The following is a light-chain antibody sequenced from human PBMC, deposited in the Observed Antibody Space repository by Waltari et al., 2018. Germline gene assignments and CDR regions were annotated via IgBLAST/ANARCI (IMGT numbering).Light chain of an antibody. J-gene: IGKJ1*01. CDR3: QHYVRLPAT. CDR2: GAS. Sequence: EIVLTQSPGILSLSPWERATLSCRASQSVSRTLAWYPQRPGQAPRLLIYGASSRATGIPDRFSGGGSGTDFSLTISRLEPEDFAVYYCQHYVRLPATFGQGTKVEIK. V-gene: IGKV3-20*01. CDR1: QSVSRT.